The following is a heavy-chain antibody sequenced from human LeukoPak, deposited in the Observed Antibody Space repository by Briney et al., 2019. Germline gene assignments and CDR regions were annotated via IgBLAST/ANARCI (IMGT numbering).Heavy chain of an antibody. CDR3: ARGGGPTYLYCSSTSCYGYLDY. J-gene: IGHJ4*02. D-gene: IGHD2-2*01. Sequence: ASVKVSCKVSGGTFSSYAISWVRQAPGQGLEWMGWIYPNSGATKYAQKFQGRVTMTRDTSISTAYMELSRLRSDDTAVYYCARGGGPTYLYCSSTSCYGYLDYWGQGTLVTVSS. CDR2: IYPNSGAT. CDR1: GGTFSSYA. V-gene: IGHV1-2*02.